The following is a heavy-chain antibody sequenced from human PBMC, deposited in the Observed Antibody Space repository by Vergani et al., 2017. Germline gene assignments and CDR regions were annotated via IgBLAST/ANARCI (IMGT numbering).Heavy chain of an antibody. CDR2: IRSSSSYK. D-gene: IGHD3-22*01. J-gene: IGHJ3*02. CDR1: GFSFSTYS. Sequence: EVQLVESGGGLVKPGGSLRLSCAASGFSFSTYSMNWVRQAPGKGLEWVSSIRSSSSYKYYAESVKGRFTISRDNAKNTLYLQMNSLRAEDTAVYYCARDSQDDSSGYVPDDAFDIWGQGTMVTVSS. CDR3: ARDSQDDSSGYVPDDAFDI. V-gene: IGHV3-21*01.